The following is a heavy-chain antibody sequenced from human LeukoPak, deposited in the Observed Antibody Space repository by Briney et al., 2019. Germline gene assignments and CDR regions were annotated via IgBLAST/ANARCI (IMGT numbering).Heavy chain of an antibody. Sequence: PGGSLRLSCAASGFTFSSYSMNWVRQAPGKGLEWVSSISSSSSYIYYADSVKGRFTISRDNAKNSLYLQMNSLRAADTAVYYCAREGVYYYGSGSFYFDHWGQGTLVTVSS. CDR3: AREGVYYYGSGSFYFDH. CDR2: ISSSSSYI. J-gene: IGHJ4*02. D-gene: IGHD3-10*01. CDR1: GFTFSSYS. V-gene: IGHV3-21*01.